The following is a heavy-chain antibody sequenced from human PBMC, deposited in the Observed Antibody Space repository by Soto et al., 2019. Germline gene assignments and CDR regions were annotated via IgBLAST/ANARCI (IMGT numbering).Heavy chain of an antibody. CDR3: ARSDYYGSGSYASDLDY. Sequence: EVQLVESGGGLVKPGGSLRLSCAASGFTFSSYSMNWVRQAPGKGLEWVSSISSSSSYIYYADSVKGRFTISRDNAKNSLYLQMNSLRAEDTAVYYCARSDYYGSGSYASDLDYWGQGTLVTVSS. D-gene: IGHD3-10*01. CDR1: GFTFSSYS. V-gene: IGHV3-21*01. J-gene: IGHJ4*02. CDR2: ISSSSSYI.